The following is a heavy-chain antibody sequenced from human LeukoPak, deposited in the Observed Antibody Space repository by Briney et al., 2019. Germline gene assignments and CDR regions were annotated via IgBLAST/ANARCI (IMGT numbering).Heavy chain of an antibody. CDR2: IYYSGST. CDR1: CGSIRNFY. V-gene: IGHV4-59*01. CDR3: AGHDSSGTYFQH. Sequence: SETLSLTWTVSCGSIRNFYWGWIRQPPGKGLEGVGYIYYSGSTNYNPSLKSRVTMSVDTSKNQFSLKLSSVTAADTAVYYCAGHDSSGTYFQHWGQGTLVTVSS. J-gene: IGHJ1*01. D-gene: IGHD3-22*01.